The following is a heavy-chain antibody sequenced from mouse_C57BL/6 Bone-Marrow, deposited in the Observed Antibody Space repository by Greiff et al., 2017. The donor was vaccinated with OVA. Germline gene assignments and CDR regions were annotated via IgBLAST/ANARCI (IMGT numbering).Heavy chain of an antibody. CDR2: IDPSDSYT. J-gene: IGHJ2*01. CDR1: GYTFTSYW. D-gene: IGHD2-3*01. V-gene: IGHV1-69*01. Sequence: VQLQQPGAELVMPGASVKLSCKASGYTFTSYWMHWVKQRPGQGLEWIGAIDPSDSYTNYNQKFKGKSTLTVDKSSSTAYMQLSSLTSEDSAVYYCARDLGLLPYYFDYWGQGTTLTVSS. CDR3: ARDLGLLPYYFDY.